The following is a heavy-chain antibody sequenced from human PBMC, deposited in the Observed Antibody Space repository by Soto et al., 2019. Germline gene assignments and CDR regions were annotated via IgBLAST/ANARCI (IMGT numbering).Heavy chain of an antibody. V-gene: IGHV5-51*01. CDR1: GYSFTSYW. D-gene: IGHD5-18*01. Sequence: PGESLKISCKGSGYSFTSYWIGWVRQMPGKGLEWMGIIYPGDSDTRYSPSFQGQVTISADKSISTAYLQWSSLKASDTAMYYCATTSYTAMDYYYYYGMDVWGQGTTVTVS. CDR2: IYPGDSDT. CDR3: ATTSYTAMDYYYYYGMDV. J-gene: IGHJ6*02.